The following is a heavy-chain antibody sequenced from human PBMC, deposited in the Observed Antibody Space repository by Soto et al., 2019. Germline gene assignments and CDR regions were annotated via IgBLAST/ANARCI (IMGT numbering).Heavy chain of an antibody. CDR3: ARGLATLPVFAFDI. CDR1: GISLSTIGVG. V-gene: IGHV2-5*01. D-gene: IGHD1-1*01. Sequence: ESGPTLVNPTQTLTLTCTLSGISLSTIGVGLGWIRQTPGKALEWLALVYWNDDKHYSPSLKSRLTITKDTSKNQAILTMTNMDPVDTATYYCARGLATLPVFAFDIWGQGTVVTVSS. J-gene: IGHJ3*02. CDR2: VYWNDDK.